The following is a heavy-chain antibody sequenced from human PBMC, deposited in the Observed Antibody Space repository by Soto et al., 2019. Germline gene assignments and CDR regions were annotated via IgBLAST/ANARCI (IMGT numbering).Heavy chain of an antibody. Sequence: QVQLVESGGGVVQPGRSLRLSCAASGFTFSSYVMYWVRQAPGKGLEWVAVISYDGRNKHYADSVKGRFTISRDNSKNTXXXQXXSLRAEDTAVYYCARAGCDGGSCYTLVGLRYGMDVWGQGTTVTVSS. J-gene: IGHJ6*02. CDR1: GFTFSSYV. V-gene: IGHV3-30-3*01. CDR3: ARAGCDGGSCYTLVGLRYGMDV. CDR2: ISYDGRNK. D-gene: IGHD2-15*01.